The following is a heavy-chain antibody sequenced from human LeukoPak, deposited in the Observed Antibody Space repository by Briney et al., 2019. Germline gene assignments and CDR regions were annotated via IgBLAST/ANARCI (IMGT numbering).Heavy chain of an antibody. J-gene: IGHJ6*02. CDR1: GVSISSYY. V-gene: IGHV4-59*01. CDR3: ARDKGYSYGTNYYYGMDV. Sequence: SETLSLTCTVSGVSISSYYWSWIRQPPGKGLEWIGYIYYSGSTNYNPSLKSRVTISVDTSKNQFSLKLSSVTAADTAVYYCARDKGYSYGTNYYYGMDVWGQGTTVTVSS. CDR2: IYYSGST. D-gene: IGHD5-18*01.